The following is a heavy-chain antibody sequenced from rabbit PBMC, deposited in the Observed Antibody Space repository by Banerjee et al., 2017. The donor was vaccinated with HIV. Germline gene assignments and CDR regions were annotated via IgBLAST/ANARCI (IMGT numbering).Heavy chain of an antibody. CDR2: IYAGSTGTT. Sequence: LEESGGGLVKPEGSLTLTCKASGFDFSSNAICWVRQAPGKGLEWIGTIYAGSTGTTDYASWVNGRFTISKTSSTTVTLQMTSLTDADTATYFCARDLAGVIGWNFNLWGQGTLVTVS. V-gene: IGHV1S45*01. D-gene: IGHD4-1*01. CDR1: GFDFSSNA. CDR3: ARDLAGVIGWNFNL. J-gene: IGHJ4*01.